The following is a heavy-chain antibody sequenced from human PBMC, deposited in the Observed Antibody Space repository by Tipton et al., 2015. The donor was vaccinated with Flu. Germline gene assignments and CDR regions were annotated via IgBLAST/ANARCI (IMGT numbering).Heavy chain of an antibody. Sequence: LRLSCAVSGGSISSGGYSWSWIRQPPGKGLEWIGYIYHSGNTYYNPSLKSRVAMSVDRSKNQFSLKLTSVTAADTAVYYCASKFANWGVWEPLDYWGQGTLVTVSS. J-gene: IGHJ4*02. V-gene: IGHV4-30-2*01. CDR3: ASKFANWGVWEPLDY. D-gene: IGHD7-27*01. CDR2: IYHSGNT. CDR1: GGSISSGGYS.